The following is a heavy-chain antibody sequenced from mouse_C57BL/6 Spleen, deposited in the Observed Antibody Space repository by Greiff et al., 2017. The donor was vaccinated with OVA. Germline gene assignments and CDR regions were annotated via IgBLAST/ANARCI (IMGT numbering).Heavy chain of an antibody. CDR2: IDPETGGT. Sequence: VQLQQSGAELVRPGASVTLSCKASGYTFTDYEMHWVKQTPVHGLEWIGAIDPETGGTAYNQKFKGKAILTADKSSSTAYMELRSLTSEDSAVYYCTRHYGYDVDYFDYWGQGTTLTVSS. CDR3: TRHYGYDVDYFDY. CDR1: GYTFTDYE. D-gene: IGHD2-2*01. J-gene: IGHJ2*01. V-gene: IGHV1-15*01.